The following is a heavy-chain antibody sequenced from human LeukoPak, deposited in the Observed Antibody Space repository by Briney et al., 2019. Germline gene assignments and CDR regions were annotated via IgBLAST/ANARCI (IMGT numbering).Heavy chain of an antibody. CDR3: ARDVGIATRTYWFDP. J-gene: IGHJ5*02. Sequence: QPGRSLRLSCAASGFTFSSYAMHWVRQAPGKGLEWVAVISYDGSNQYYADSVKGRFTISRDNSKNTLYLQMNSLRAEDTAVYYCARDVGIATRTYWFDPWGQGTLVTVSS. CDR1: GFTFSSYA. V-gene: IGHV3-30-3*01. CDR2: ISYDGSNQ. D-gene: IGHD6-13*01.